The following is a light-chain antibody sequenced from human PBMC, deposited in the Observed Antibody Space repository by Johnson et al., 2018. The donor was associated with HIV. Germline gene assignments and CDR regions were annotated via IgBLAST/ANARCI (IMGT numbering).Light chain of an antibody. CDR1: SSNIGNNY. Sequence: QSVLTQPPSVSAAPGQKVTISCSGSSSNIGNNYISWYQQLPGTAPKLLIYESNKRPSGIPDRFSGSKSGTSATLGITGLQTGDEADYYCGTWDSSLNDGRVFGTGTKVTVL. CDR2: ESN. V-gene: IGLV1-51*02. J-gene: IGLJ1*01. CDR3: GTWDSSLNDGRV.